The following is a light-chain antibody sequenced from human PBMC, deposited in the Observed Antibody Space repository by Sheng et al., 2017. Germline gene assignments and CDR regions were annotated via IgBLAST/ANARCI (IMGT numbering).Light chain of an antibody. Sequence: EIVMTQSPATLSVSPGERATLSCRASQSLTGNLAWYQQRPGQAPRVLIYDASTRATGIPARFSGSGSATDFTLTISSLQSEDSAIYYCQQYKTRPSFGQGTRLEIK. CDR3: QQYKTRPS. CDR2: DAS. J-gene: IGKJ5*01. V-gene: IGKV3D-15*01. CDR1: QSLTGN.